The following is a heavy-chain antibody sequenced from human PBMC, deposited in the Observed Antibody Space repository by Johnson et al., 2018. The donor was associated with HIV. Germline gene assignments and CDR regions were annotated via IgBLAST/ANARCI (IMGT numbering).Heavy chain of an antibody. CDR3: ARGGEGGSCSWEADAFDI. CDR1: GFTFGDYA. J-gene: IGHJ3*02. V-gene: IGHV3-9*01. CDR2: IRWNSGSI. D-gene: IGHD1-26*01. Sequence: VQVVESGGGLVQPGRSLRLSCAASGFTFGDYAMHWVRQAPGKGLEWVSGIRWNSGSIGYADSVRGRFTLSRDNAKNSLYLQMNSLRAEVTAFYCCARGGEGGSCSWEADAFDIWGQGTMVTVSS.